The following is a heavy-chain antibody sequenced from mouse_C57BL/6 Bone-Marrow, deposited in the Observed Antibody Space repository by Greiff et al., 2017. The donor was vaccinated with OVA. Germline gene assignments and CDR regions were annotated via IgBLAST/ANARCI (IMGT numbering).Heavy chain of an antibody. V-gene: IGHV1-50*01. CDR1: GYTFTSYW. CDR2: IDPSDSYT. D-gene: IGHD2-14*01. J-gene: IGHJ3*01. Sequence: QVQLQQPGAELVKPGASVKLSCKASGYTFTSYWMQWVKQRPGQGLEWIGEIDPSDSYTNYNQKFKGKATLTVDTSSSTAYMQLSSLTAEDSAVYDCARSSGYGFAYWGQGTLVTVSA. CDR3: ARSSGYGFAY.